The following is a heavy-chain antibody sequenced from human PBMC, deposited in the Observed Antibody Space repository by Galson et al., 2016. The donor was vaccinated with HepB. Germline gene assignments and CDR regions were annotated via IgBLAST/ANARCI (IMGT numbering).Heavy chain of an antibody. J-gene: IGHJ6*02. CDR1: GYRLTDYW. D-gene: IGHD4-17*01. CDR2: IDPDDSYT. Sequence: QSGAEVKEPVESLRISCQGSGYRLTDYWITWVRQVPGKGLQWMGRIDPDDSYTKYSPSFQGHVTISVDKSINTAYLQWSTLKASDTAIYYCARALEYGSRNYYDYYAMDVWGPGTTVIVSS. V-gene: IGHV5-10-1*01. CDR3: ARALEYGSRNYYDYYAMDV.